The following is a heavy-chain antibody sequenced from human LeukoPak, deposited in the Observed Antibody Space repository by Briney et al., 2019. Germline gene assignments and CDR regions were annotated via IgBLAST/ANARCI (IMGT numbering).Heavy chain of an antibody. CDR2: FDPEDGET. Sequence: ASVKVSCKVSGYTLTESSMHWVRQAPGKGLEWMGGFDPEDGETIYAQKFQGGVTMTEDTSTDTAYMELSSLRSEDTAVYYCASWGSGTYSDPAFDYWGQGTLVTVSS. CDR3: ASWGSGTYSDPAFDY. V-gene: IGHV1-24*01. D-gene: IGHD1-26*01. CDR1: GYTLTESS. J-gene: IGHJ4*02.